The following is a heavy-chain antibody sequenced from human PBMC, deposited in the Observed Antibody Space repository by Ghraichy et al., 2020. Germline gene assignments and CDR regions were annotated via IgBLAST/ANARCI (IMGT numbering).Heavy chain of an antibody. CDR1: GYSFTSYW. V-gene: IGHV5-51*01. CDR2: IYPGDSDT. D-gene: IGHD5-18*01. CDR3: ARKSDSYGYEDYYGMDV. J-gene: IGHJ6*02. Sequence: GESLNISCKGSGYSFTSYWIGWVRQMPGKGLEWMGIIYPGDSDTRYSPSFQGQVTISADKSISTAYLQWSSLKASDTAMYYCARKSDSYGYEDYYGMDVWGQGTTVTVSS.